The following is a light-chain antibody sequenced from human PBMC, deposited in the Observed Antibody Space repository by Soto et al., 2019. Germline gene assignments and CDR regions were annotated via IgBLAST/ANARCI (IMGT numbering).Light chain of an antibody. V-gene: IGLV2-14*01. J-gene: IGLJ1*01. CDR1: SSDIGAYNY. Sequence: QSALTQPASVSGSPGQSITISCTGTSSDIGAYNYVSWYQQHPGKAPKLMIYDVSNRPSGVSTRFSGSKSGNTASLTISGLQAEDEADYYCGSYTSSSTQVVGTGTKLTVL. CDR3: GSYTSSSTQV. CDR2: DVS.